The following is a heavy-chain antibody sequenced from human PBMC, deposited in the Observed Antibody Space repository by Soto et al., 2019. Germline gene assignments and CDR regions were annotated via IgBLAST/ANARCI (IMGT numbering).Heavy chain of an antibody. D-gene: IGHD3-22*01. V-gene: IGHV6-1*01. CDR2: TYYRSKWYN. J-gene: IGHJ6*02. CDR3: ARETEYYYDSSGYPNYYYGMDV. CDR1: GDSVSSNSAA. Sequence: SQTLSLTCAISGDSVSSNSAAWNWIRQSPSRGLEWLGRTYYRSKWYNDYAVSVKSRITINPDTSKNQFSLQLNSVTPEDTAVYYCARETEYYYDSSGYPNYYYGMDVWGQGTTVTVS.